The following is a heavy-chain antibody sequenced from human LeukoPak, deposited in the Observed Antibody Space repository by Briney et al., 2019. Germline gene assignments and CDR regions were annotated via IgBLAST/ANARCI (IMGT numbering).Heavy chain of an antibody. CDR1: GGSISSDF. Sequence: SETLSLTCTVSGGSISSDFWNWIRQPAGKGLEWIGRIYTSGSTNYNPSLKSRVTMSVDTSKNQFSLKLTSVTAADTAVYYCAREPRNYYGSGYYYYMDVWGKGTTVTVSS. CDR2: IYTSGST. D-gene: IGHD3-10*01. J-gene: IGHJ6*03. V-gene: IGHV4-4*07. CDR3: AREPRNYYGSGYYYYMDV.